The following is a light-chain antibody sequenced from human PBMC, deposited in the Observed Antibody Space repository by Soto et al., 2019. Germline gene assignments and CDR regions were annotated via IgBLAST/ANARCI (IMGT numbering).Light chain of an antibody. Sequence: DIQMTQSPSSLSASVGDRVTITCRSSQSIINFLNWYQQKPGKAPNLLIFAASTLQSGVPSRFSGSGSGTDFTLTITSLQPEDFATYHCHQTYIPPWAFGQGTRVEIK. J-gene: IGKJ1*01. CDR3: HQTYIPPWA. CDR2: AAS. CDR1: QSIINF. V-gene: IGKV1-39*01.